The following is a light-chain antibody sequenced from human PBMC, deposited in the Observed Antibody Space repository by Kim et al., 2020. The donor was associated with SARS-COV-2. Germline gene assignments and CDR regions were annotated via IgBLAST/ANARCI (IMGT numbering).Light chain of an antibody. Sequence: SPWERAALSCRASQTINNKLVWSQQKPGQAPRLLIYDATTRATGVPARFIGSGSETDFTLTISSLQSEDFAVYYCQQSNDWPPLTFGQGTKVDIK. CDR1: QTINNK. CDR3: QQSNDWPPLT. CDR2: DAT. J-gene: IGKJ1*01. V-gene: IGKV3-15*01.